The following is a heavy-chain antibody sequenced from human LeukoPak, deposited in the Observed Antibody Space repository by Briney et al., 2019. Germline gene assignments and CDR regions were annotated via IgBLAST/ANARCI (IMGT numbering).Heavy chain of an antibody. CDR2: INPSGAST. D-gene: IGHD6-19*01. J-gene: IGHJ4*02. Sequence: GASVKVSCKASGYTFTSYYLHWVRQAPGQGLEWMSIINPSGASTSYEQKFQGRVTMTSDTSTSRVYMELSSLRSEDTAVYYCATPGGWYRMYYFDYWGQGTLVTVSS. CDR1: GYTFTSYY. V-gene: IGHV1-46*01. CDR3: ATPGGWYRMYYFDY.